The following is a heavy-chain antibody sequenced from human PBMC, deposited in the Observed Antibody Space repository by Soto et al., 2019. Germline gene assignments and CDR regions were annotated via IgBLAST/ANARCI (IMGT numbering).Heavy chain of an antibody. J-gene: IGHJ4*02. CDR1: GGSISSYY. CDR2: IYYRGST. Sequence: SETLSLTCTVAGGSISSYYWSWIRQPPGKGLEWIGYIYYRGSTNSNPSLKSRVTISGDTSTNQFSLKLGSVTAADTAVYYCARGGYYDSSGYYTTPPPRFDYWGQGTLGTVSS. CDR3: ARGGYYDSSGYYTTPPPRFDY. D-gene: IGHD3-22*01. V-gene: IGHV4-59*01.